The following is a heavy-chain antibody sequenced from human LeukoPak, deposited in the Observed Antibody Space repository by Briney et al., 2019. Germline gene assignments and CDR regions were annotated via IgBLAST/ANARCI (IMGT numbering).Heavy chain of an antibody. CDR3: ARVRCECGVAVVPAATVVGAWFDP. J-gene: IGHJ5*02. CDR2: ISAYNGNT. V-gene: IGHV1-18*01. CDR1: GYTFTSYG. D-gene: IGHD2-2*01. Sequence: ASVKVSCKASGYTFTSYGISWVRQAPGQGLEWMGWISAYNGNTNCAQKLQGRVTMTTDTSTSTAYMELRSLRSDDTAVYYCARVRCECGVAVVPAATVVGAWFDPWGQGTLVTVSS.